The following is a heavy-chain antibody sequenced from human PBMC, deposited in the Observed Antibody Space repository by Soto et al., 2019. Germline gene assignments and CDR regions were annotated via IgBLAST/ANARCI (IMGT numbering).Heavy chain of an antibody. D-gene: IGHD3-16*01. V-gene: IGHV1-18*01. CDR3: ARDFNPPLRPFANFDY. CDR2: ISAYNGNT. J-gene: IGHJ4*02. Sequence: GESLKISCKASGYTFTSYGISWVRQAPGQGLEWMGWISAYNGNTNYAQKLQGRVTMTTDTSTSTAYMELRSLRSDDTAVYYCARDFNPPLRPFANFDYWGQGTLVTVSS. CDR1: GYTFTSYG.